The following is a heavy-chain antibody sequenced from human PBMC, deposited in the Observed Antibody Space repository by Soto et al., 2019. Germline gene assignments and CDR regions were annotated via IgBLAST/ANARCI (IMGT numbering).Heavy chain of an antibody. Sequence: QVQLVESGGGVVQPGRSLRLSCAASGFTFSSYALHWVRQAPGKGLEWVALISYDGSNKYYADSVKGRFTISRDNSKNALYLQMISLYSGDTAVYYYARDDRSNGFGYWFQGSLVSCSS. V-gene: IGHV3-30-3*01. CDR1: GFTFSSYA. CDR2: ISYDGSNK. J-gene: IGHJ4*02. CDR3: ARDDRSNGFGY.